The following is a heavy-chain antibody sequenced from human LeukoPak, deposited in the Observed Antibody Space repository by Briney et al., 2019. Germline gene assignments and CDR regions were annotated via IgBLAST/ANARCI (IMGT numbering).Heavy chain of an antibody. CDR1: GGSISSSSYY. D-gene: IGHD3-9*01. Sequence: PSETLSLTCTVSGGSISSSSYYWGWIRQPPGKGLEWIGSIYYSGSTYYNPSLKSRVTISVDTSKNQFSLKLSSVTAADTAVYYCARVIPRYDILTGYSMKAFDPWGQGTLVTVSS. CDR3: ARVIPRYDILTGYSMKAFDP. CDR2: IYYSGST. J-gene: IGHJ5*02. V-gene: IGHV4-39*07.